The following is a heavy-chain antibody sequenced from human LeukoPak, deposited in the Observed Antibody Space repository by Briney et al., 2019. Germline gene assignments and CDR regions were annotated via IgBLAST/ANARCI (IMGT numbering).Heavy chain of an antibody. CDR3: AKTNNGWYYFDY. D-gene: IGHD6-19*01. CDR2: ISSNGGST. Sequence: PGGSLRLSCAVSGFTFSKFWMTWVRQAPGKGLEWVSAISSNGGSTYFADSVKGRFSISRDNSKSTLYLQMNSLRAEDTAVYYCAKTNNGWYYFDYWGQGTLVTVSS. J-gene: IGHJ4*02. CDR1: GFTFSKFW. V-gene: IGHV3-23*01.